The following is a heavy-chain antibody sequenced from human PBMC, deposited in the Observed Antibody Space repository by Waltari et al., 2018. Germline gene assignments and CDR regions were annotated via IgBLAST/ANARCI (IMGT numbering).Heavy chain of an antibody. CDR2: IIPILGIA. J-gene: IGHJ6*02. Sequence: QVQLVQSGAEVKKPGSSVTVSCKASGVTFSSYAIRWVQPSPGQALEWLGRIIPILGIANYAQKFQGRVTITADKSTSTAYMELGSLRSEDTAVYYCARDPPRYPVIVVATPDYYYGMDVWGQGTTVTVSS. CDR3: ARDPPRYPVIVVATPDYYYGMDV. D-gene: IGHD2-21*01. V-gene: IGHV1-69*09. CDR1: GVTFSSYA.